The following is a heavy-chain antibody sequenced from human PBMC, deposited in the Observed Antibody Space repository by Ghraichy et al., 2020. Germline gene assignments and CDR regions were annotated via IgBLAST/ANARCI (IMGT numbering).Heavy chain of an antibody. J-gene: IGHJ4*02. CDR3: ARRAYYDDSSGYSPYYFDY. Sequence: SETLSLTCTVSGGSISNSNYYWGWIRPPPGKGLEWIGSIYYSGSTYYNPSLKSRVTISVNTSKNQFSLKLSSVTAAATAVYYCARRAYYDDSSGYSPYYFDYWGQGTLVTVSS. CDR1: GGSISNSNYY. D-gene: IGHD3-22*01. CDR2: IYYSGST. V-gene: IGHV4-39*01.